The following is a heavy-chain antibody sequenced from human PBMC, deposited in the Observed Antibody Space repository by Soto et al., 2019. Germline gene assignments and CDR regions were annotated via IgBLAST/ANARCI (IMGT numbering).Heavy chain of an antibody. Sequence: GESLKISCAASGFTFSNAWMSWVRQAPGKGLEWVGRIKSKTDGGTTDYAAPVKGRFTISRDDSKNTLYLQMNSLKTEDTAVYYCTTDRGWELPAFDIWGQGTMVTVSS. V-gene: IGHV3-15*01. J-gene: IGHJ3*02. CDR2: IKSKTDGGTT. D-gene: IGHD1-26*01. CDR1: GFTFSNAW. CDR3: TTDRGWELPAFDI.